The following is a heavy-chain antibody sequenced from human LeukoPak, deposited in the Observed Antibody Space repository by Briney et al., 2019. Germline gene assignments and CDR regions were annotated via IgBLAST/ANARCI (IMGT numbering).Heavy chain of an antibody. V-gene: IGHV4-34*01. CDR3: AREPITSNSPVIDY. CDR2: INHSGST. CDR1: GGSFSGYY. Sequence: PSETLSLTCAVYGGSFSGYYWSWIRQPPGKGLEWIGEINHSGSTNYNPSLKSRVTISVDTSKNQFSLKLSSVTAADTAVYYCAREPITSNSPVIDYWGQGTLVTVSS. J-gene: IGHJ4*02. D-gene: IGHD4-23*01.